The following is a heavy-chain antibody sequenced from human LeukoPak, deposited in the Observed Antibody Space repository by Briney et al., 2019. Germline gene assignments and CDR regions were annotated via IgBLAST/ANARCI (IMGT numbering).Heavy chain of an antibody. J-gene: IGHJ6*03. V-gene: IGHV1-8*01. Sequence: ASVKVSCKASGYTFTSYDINWVRQATGQGLEWMGWMNPNSGNTGYAQKFQGRVTMTRNTSISTAYMELSSLRSEDTAVYYCARGKEDIVVVTATLYYYYMDVWGKGTTVTISS. CDR2: MNPNSGNT. CDR1: GYTFTSYD. D-gene: IGHD2-21*02. CDR3: ARGKEDIVVVTATLYYYYMDV.